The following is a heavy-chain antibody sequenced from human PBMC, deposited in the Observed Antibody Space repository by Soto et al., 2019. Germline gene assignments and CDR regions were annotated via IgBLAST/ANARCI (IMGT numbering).Heavy chain of an antibody. Sequence: GGSLRLPCAASGLTFSHVWMNWVRQAPGKGLEWVSVINSGGSTEYADSVKGRFTISRDISRNTLYLEMNSLRAEDTAVYYCVRENYYYGMDVWGQGTTVTVSS. CDR2: INSGGST. V-gene: IGHV3-66*01. CDR3: VRENYYYGMDV. CDR1: GLTFSHVW. J-gene: IGHJ6*02.